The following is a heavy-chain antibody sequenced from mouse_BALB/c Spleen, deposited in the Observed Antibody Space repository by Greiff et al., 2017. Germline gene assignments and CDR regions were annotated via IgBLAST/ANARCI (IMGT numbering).Heavy chain of an antibody. D-gene: IGHD2-1*01. CDR3: TRDGGNFDYYAMDY. Sequence: EVHLVESGGGLVKPGGSLKLSCAASGFTFSSYTMSWVRQTPEKRLEWVATISSGGSYTYYPDSVKGRFTISRDNAKNTLYLQMSSLKSEDTAMYYCTRDGGNFDYYAMDYWGQGTSVTVSS. CDR1: GFTFSSYT. CDR2: ISSGGSYT. V-gene: IGHV5-6-4*01. J-gene: IGHJ4*01.